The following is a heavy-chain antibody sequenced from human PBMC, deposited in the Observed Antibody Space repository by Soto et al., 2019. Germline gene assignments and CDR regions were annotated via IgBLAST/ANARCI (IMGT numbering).Heavy chain of an antibody. CDR2: ITGSGAGS. J-gene: IGHJ5*02. CDR1: GFTFSSYA. D-gene: IGHD6-13*01. CDR3: AKAYSNSWPNDWFDP. V-gene: IGHV3-23*01. Sequence: EVQLLESGGGWLQPGGSLRLSCAASGFTFSSYAMNWVRQAPGKGLEWVSGITGSGAGSYYSDSVKGRFTISRDNSKNTRYLQMNSLRAEDTAVDYCAKAYSNSWPNDWFDPWGQGTLVTVSS.